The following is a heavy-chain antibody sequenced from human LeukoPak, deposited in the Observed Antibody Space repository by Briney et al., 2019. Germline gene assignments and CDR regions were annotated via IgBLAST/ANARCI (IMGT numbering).Heavy chain of an antibody. Sequence: TGGSLRLSCAASGFTFSSYAMSWVRQAPGKGLEWGSAISGSGGSTYYADSVNGRFTISRDDSKNTLYLQMNSLRAEDTAVYYCAKDLGGCISTSCYFDYWGQGTLVTVSS. J-gene: IGHJ4*02. CDR1: GFTFSSYA. V-gene: IGHV3-23*01. CDR3: AKDLGGCISTSCYFDY. D-gene: IGHD2-2*01. CDR2: ISGSGGST.